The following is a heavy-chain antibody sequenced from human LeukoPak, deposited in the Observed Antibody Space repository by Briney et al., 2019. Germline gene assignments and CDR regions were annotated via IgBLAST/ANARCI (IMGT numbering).Heavy chain of an antibody. J-gene: IGHJ4*02. CDR2: ISGNGYNT. D-gene: IGHD3-10*01. V-gene: IGHV3-23*01. Sequence: PGGSLRLSCAGSGFTLGNYAMSWVRQAPGKWLEWISAISGNGYNTYYADSVKGRFTISSESSGNTLYLQMHSLRAEDTAVYYCAKGVRLWFAFYFDYWGQGTLVTVSS. CDR1: GFTLGNYA. CDR3: AKGVRLWFAFYFDY.